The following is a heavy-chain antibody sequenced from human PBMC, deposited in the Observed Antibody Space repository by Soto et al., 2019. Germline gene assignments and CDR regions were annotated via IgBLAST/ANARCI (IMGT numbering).Heavy chain of an antibody. CDR2: IHHRGTT. J-gene: IGHJ4*02. Sequence: PSETLSLTCDVSGDSISSDKWWTWVRQSPGRGLEWIGEIHHRGTTNCNPSLKSRVTISVQKSKNQFSLEMTSLTAADTAIYYCARGGDWKFDFWGQGSLVTSPQ. CDR3: ARGGDWKFDF. V-gene: IGHV4-4*02. CDR1: GDSISSDKW. D-gene: IGHD2-21*02.